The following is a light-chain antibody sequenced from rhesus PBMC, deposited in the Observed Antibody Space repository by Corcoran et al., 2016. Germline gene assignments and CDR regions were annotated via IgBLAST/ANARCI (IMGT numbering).Light chain of an antibody. CDR1: QAINNY. CDR2: AAS. CDR3: LHYHSFPYR. Sequence: DIQMTQSPSSLSASVGDRVTITCRASQAINNYLNWYQQKPGNPPRRLIYAASNLESGVPSRFSGMGSGTHFTLTISSLQPKDIATYYCLHYHSFPYRFGQGTKVEI. V-gene: IGKV1-43*01. J-gene: IGKJ2*01.